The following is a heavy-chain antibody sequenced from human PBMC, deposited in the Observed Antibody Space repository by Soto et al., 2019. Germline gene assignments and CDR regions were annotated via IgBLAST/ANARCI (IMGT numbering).Heavy chain of an antibody. V-gene: IGHV1-24*01. CDR2: FDPEDGET. Sequence: ASVKVSCKVPGYTLTELSMHWVRQAPGKGLEWMGGFDPEDGETIYAQKFQGRVTMTEDTPTDTAYMELSSLRSEDTAVYYCATAIWSGYYMRGRYFDYWGQGTLVTVSS. D-gene: IGHD3-3*01. J-gene: IGHJ4*02. CDR3: ATAIWSGYYMRGRYFDY. CDR1: GYTLTELS.